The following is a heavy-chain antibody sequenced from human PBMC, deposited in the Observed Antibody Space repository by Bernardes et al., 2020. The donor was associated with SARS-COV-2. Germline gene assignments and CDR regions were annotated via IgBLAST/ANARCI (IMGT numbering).Heavy chain of an antibody. CDR1: GYTFSNYG. Sequence: ASVKVSCKTSGYTFSNYGITWVRQAPGQGPEWMGWISCYNDRRDYAQKFQGRVTMTTDTSTSTAYMELRSLRADDTAVYYCAREGYYESLGFYSYSEEYYFHGMDVWGQGTTVTVSS. CDR2: ISCYNDRR. V-gene: IGHV1-18*04. J-gene: IGHJ6*02. D-gene: IGHD3-22*01. CDR3: AREGYYESLGFYSYSEEYYFHGMDV.